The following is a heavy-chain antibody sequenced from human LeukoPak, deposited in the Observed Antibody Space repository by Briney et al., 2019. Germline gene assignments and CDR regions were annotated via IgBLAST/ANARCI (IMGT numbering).Heavy chain of an antibody. CDR3: ARSGVFSGYDAFDI. Sequence: SETLSLTCTVSGGSINISYWSWIRQPPGKGLEWIGYIYHRGSTNYNPSLKSRITVSVDTSENQFSLKVTSVTAADTAVYYCARSGVFSGYDAFDIWGQGTMVTVSS. CDR2: IYHRGST. V-gene: IGHV4-4*09. J-gene: IGHJ3*02. D-gene: IGHD3-9*01. CDR1: GGSINISY.